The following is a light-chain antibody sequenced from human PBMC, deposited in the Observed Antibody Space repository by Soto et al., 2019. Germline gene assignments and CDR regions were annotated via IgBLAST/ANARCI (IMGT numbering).Light chain of an antibody. J-gene: IGKJ1*01. CDR1: QSVSSN. CDR3: QQYNNWPPWT. Sequence: EIVMTQSPATLSVSPGERATLSCRASQSVSSNLAWYQQKPGQAPRLLIYGTSTRATGIPARFSGSGSGTEFILTIISLQYEEFVVYYCQQYNNWPPWTFGQGTKVEIK. V-gene: IGKV3-15*01. CDR2: GTS.